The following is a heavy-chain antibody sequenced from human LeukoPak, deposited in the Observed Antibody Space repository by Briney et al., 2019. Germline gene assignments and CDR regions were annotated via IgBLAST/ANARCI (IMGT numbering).Heavy chain of an antibody. V-gene: IGHV4-61*08. Sequence: SETLSLTCTVSGGSISSGDYYWSWIRQPPGKGLEWIGYIYYSGSTNYNPSLKSRVTISVDTSKNQFSLKLSSVTAADTAVYYCARATGITIFGVVTWFDPWGQGTLVTVSS. J-gene: IGHJ5*02. CDR3: ARATGITIFGVVTWFDP. CDR2: IYYSGST. D-gene: IGHD3-3*01. CDR1: GGSISSGDYY.